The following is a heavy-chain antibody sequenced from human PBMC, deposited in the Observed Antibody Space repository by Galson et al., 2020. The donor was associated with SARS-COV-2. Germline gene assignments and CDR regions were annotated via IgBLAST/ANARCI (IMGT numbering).Heavy chain of an antibody. CDR2: INPNSGDT. D-gene: IGHD1-26*01. Sequence: ASVKVSCKASGYTFTGTGYYLHWVRQAPGQGLEWVGWINPNSGDTNYAQHFQGRVTMTRDTSISTAYMELSSLTSDDTAVYYCARDARIVGAPPAYFDYWGQGSLVTVSS. J-gene: IGHJ4*02. V-gene: IGHV1-2*02. CDR3: ARDARIVGAPPAYFDY. CDR1: GYTFTGTGYY.